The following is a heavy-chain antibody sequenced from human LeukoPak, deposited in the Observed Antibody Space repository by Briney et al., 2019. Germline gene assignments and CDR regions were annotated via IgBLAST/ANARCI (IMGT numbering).Heavy chain of an antibody. CDR3: ATGTTEGAFDI. CDR2: INPSGGST. J-gene: IGHJ3*02. CDR1: GYTFTSYY. D-gene: IGHD2-2*01. Sequence: ASVKVSCKASGYTFTSYYMHWVRQAPGQGLEWMGIINPSGGSTSYAQKFQGRVTMTRDMSTSTVYMELSSLRSEDTAVYYCATGTTEGAFDIWGQGTMVTVSS. V-gene: IGHV1-46*01.